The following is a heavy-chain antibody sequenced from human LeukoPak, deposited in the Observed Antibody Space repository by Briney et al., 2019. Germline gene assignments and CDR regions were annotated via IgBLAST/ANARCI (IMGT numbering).Heavy chain of an antibody. CDR1: GGSFSSGSYY. Sequence: SETLSLTCTVSGGSFSSGSYYWSWIRQPPGKGLEWIGEINHSGSTNYNPSLKSRVTISVDTSKNQFSLKLSSVTAADTAVYYCAREDSPRFRYYYYYGMDVWGQGTTVTVSS. J-gene: IGHJ6*02. D-gene: IGHD5/OR15-5a*01. CDR3: AREDSPRFRYYYYYGMDV. V-gene: IGHV4-61*01. CDR2: INHSGST.